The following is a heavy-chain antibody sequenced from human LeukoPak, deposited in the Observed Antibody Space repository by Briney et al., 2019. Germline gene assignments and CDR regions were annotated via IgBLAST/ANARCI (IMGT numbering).Heavy chain of an antibody. CDR1: GDSLSHYY. CDR3: ARDRRGYVGYEGDTFDI. V-gene: IGHV4-4*07. J-gene: IGHJ3*02. D-gene: IGHD5-12*01. Sequence: PSETLSLTCTVSGDSLSHYYWSSIRQPAGKGLEWIGRIYPSGSTNYNPSFESRVTVSVDTSKNQSSLKFSSVTAADTAVYYWARDRRGYVGYEGDTFDIWGQGTMVTVSS. CDR2: IYPSGST.